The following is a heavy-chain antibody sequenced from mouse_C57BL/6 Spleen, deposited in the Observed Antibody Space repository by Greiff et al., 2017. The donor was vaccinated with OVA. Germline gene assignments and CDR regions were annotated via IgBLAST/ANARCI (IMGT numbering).Heavy chain of an antibody. CDR3: VTTVVATGFDY. D-gene: IGHD1-1*01. J-gene: IGHJ2*01. V-gene: IGHV1-81*01. CDR1: GYTFTSYG. CDR2: IYPRSGNT. Sequence: QVQLKQSGAELARPGASVKLSCKASGYTFTSYGISWVKQRTGQGLEWIGEIYPRSGNTYYNEKFKGKATLTADKSSSTAYMELRSLTSEDSAVYFCVTTVVATGFDYWGQGTTLTVSS.